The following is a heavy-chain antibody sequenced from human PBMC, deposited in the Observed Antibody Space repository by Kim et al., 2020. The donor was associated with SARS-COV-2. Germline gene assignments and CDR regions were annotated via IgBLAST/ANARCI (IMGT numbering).Heavy chain of an antibody. Sequence: GGSLRLSCEASGFIFSSYSMNWVRQAPGKGLEWVSSISSGSTYIYYADSVKGRFTISRDNAMNSLYLQMNSLRAEDTAVYYCARDPYGSGNYDSWGQGTLVTVSS. CDR2: ISSGSTYI. J-gene: IGHJ4*02. V-gene: IGHV3-21*06. D-gene: IGHD3-10*01. CDR3: ARDPYGSGNYDS. CDR1: GFIFSSYS.